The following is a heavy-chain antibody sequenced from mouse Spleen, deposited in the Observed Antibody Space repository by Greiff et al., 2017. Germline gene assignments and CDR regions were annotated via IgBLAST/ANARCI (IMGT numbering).Heavy chain of an antibody. CDR2: IDPANGNT. CDR1: GFNIKNTY. Sequence: EVQRVESVAELVRPGASVKLSCTASGFNIKNTYMHWVKQRPEQGLEWIGRIDPANGNTKYAPKFQGKATITADTSSNTAYLQLSSLTSEDTAIYYCARPGYYGDYWDFDVWGEGTMVTVSS. J-gene: IGHJ1*01. V-gene: IGHV14-3*01. CDR3: ARPGYYGDYWDFDV. D-gene: IGHD2-13*01.